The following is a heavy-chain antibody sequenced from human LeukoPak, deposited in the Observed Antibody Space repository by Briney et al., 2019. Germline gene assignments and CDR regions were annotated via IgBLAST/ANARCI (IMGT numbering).Heavy chain of an antibody. CDR2: ISGSGGST. D-gene: IGHD2-2*02. CDR3: ARDMDIVVVPAAIREDAFDI. J-gene: IGHJ3*02. Sequence: GGSLRLSCAASGFTFSSYAMSWVRQAPGKGLEWVSAISGSGGSTYYADSVKGRFTISRDNSKNTLYLQMNSLRAEDTAVYYCARDMDIVVVPAAIREDAFDIWGQGTMVTVSS. V-gene: IGHV3-23*01. CDR1: GFTFSSYA.